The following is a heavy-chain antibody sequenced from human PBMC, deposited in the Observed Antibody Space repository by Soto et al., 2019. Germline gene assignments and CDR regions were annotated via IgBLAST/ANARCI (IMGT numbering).Heavy chain of an antibody. CDR1: GFTFTSYS. CDR2: INQDLSEK. CDR3: ASQPLA. J-gene: IGHJ5*02. D-gene: IGHD6-6*01. V-gene: IGHV3-7*01. Sequence: PGGSLRLSCAASGFTFTSYSMNWVRQAPVKGLELVADINQDLSEKXXVYSGKGXXTISIYNAKNXLYLQXNSLRAEDTAVYYCASQPLAWRQGTLVTVSS.